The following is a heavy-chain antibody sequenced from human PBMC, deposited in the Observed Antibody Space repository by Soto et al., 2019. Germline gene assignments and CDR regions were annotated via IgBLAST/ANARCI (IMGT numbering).Heavy chain of an antibody. D-gene: IGHD6-13*01. Sequence: PGGSLRLSCAASGFTFSSYSMNWARQAPGKGLEWVSSISSSSSYIYYADSVKGRFTISRDNAKNSLYLQMNSLRAEDTAGYYYGRVVPKNLVIAAAAVFAYWGQGTLVTVSP. J-gene: IGHJ4*02. V-gene: IGHV3-21*01. CDR2: ISSSSSYI. CDR3: GRVVPKNLVIAAAAVFAY. CDR1: GFTFSSYS.